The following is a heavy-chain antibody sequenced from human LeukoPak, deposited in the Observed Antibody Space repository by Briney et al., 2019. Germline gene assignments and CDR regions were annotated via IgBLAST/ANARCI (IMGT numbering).Heavy chain of an antibody. CDR2: INAGNGNT. Sequence: ASVKVSCKASGYTFTSYAMHWVRQAPGQRLEWMGWINAGNGNTKYSQKFQGRVTITRDTSASTAYMELSSLRSEDTAVYYCARRGAYGDYPSYGMDVWGQGTTVTVSS. D-gene: IGHD4-17*01. J-gene: IGHJ6*02. V-gene: IGHV1-3*01. CDR3: ARRGAYGDYPSYGMDV. CDR1: GYTFTSYA.